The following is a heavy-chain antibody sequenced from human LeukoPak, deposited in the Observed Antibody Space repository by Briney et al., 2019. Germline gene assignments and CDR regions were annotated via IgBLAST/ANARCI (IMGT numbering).Heavy chain of an antibody. D-gene: IGHD3-10*01. V-gene: IGHV4-4*07. Sequence: SETLSLTCTVSGGSISSYYWSWIRQPAGKGLEWIGRVYTSGSTNYNPSLKSRVTMSVDTSKNQSSLKLSSVTAADTAVYYCARDFRRITMVRGVIGYYYGMDVWGQGTTVTVSS. J-gene: IGHJ6*02. CDR2: VYTSGST. CDR1: GGSISSYY. CDR3: ARDFRRITMVRGVIGYYYGMDV.